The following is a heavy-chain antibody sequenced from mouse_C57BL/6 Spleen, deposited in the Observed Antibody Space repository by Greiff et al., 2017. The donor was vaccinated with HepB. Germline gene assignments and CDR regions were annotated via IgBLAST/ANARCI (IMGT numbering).Heavy chain of an antibody. V-gene: IGHV2-2*01. CDR1: GFSLTSYG. CDR3: ARGYGSSPFAMDY. J-gene: IGHJ4*01. Sequence: VQRVESGPGLVQPSQSLSITCTVSGFSLTSYGVHWVRQSPGKGLEWLGVIWSGGSTDYNAAFISRLSISKDNSKSQVFFKMNSLQADDTAIYYCARGYGSSPFAMDYWGQGTSVTVSS. D-gene: IGHD1-1*01. CDR2: IWSGGST.